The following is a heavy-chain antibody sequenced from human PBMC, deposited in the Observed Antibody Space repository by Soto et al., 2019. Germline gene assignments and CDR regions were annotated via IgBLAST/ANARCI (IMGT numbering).Heavy chain of an antibody. CDR2: IYYTGDT. CDR3: ARQPCP. Sequence: SETLSLTCPVSGGSISSDNYYWSWIRQPPGKGLEWIGYIYYTGDTYYNPSLKSRVTFSVDTSENQFSLKLTSVTAADTAVYYSARQPCPWAQGTLVTVSS. V-gene: IGHV4-30-4*01. CDR1: GGSISSDNYY. J-gene: IGHJ5*02.